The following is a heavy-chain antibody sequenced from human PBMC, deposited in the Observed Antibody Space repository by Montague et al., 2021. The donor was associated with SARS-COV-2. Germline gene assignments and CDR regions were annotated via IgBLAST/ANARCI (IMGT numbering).Heavy chain of an antibody. CDR2: IYWDDDK. D-gene: IGHD3-22*01. J-gene: IGHJ4*02. CDR3: AHSRYYYYDSSVYRVYYFDY. CDR1: GFSLSTSGVG. V-gene: IGHV2-5*02. Sequence: PALVKPTQTLTLTCTFSGFSLSTSGVGVGWIRQPPGKALEWLALIYWDDDKRYSPSLKSRLTITKDTSKNQVVLTMTNMDPVDTATYYCAHSRYYYYDSSVYRVYYFDYWGQGTLVTVSS.